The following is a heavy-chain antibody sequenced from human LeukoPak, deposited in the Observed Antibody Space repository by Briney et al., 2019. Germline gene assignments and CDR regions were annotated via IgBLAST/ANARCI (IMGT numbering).Heavy chain of an antibody. CDR3: ASRRRPPSYYFDY. J-gene: IGHJ4*02. D-gene: IGHD1-1*01. Sequence: SEILSLTCTVSGGSISSSSYYWGWIRQPPGKGLEWIGSIYYSGSTYYNPSLKSRVTISVDTSKNQFSLKLSSVTAADTAVYYCASRRRPPSYYFDYWGQGTLVTVSS. V-gene: IGHV4-39*01. CDR2: IYYSGST. CDR1: GGSISSSSYY.